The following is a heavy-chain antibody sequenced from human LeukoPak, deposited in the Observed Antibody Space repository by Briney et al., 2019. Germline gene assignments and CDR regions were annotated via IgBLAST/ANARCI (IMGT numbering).Heavy chain of an antibody. J-gene: IGHJ5*02. D-gene: IGHD2-15*01. CDR3: ARRGAANWFDP. CDR1: GGSFSGYH. V-gene: IGHV4-34*01. CDR2: INHSGST. Sequence: SETLSLTCAVYGGSFSGYHWSWIRQPPGKGLEWIGEINHSGSTNYNPSLKSRVTISVDTSKNQFSLKLSSVTAADTAVYYCARRGAANWFDPWGQGTLVTVSS.